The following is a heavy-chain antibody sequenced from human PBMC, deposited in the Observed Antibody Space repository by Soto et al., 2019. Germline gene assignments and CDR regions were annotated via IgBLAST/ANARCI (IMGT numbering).Heavy chain of an antibody. V-gene: IGHV3-33*01. D-gene: IGHD2-15*01. J-gene: IGHJ4*02. Sequence: QVQLVESGGGVVQPGRSLRLSCAASGFDFSKYGMHWVRQAPGKGLEWVAVVGYLGDDKYYADSVKGRFTISRDNSKNTLYLQMSSLRAEDTAVYYCARDLAYPTEAFASWGQGALVTVSS. CDR3: ARDLAYPTEAFAS. CDR1: GFDFSKYG. CDR2: VGYLGDDK.